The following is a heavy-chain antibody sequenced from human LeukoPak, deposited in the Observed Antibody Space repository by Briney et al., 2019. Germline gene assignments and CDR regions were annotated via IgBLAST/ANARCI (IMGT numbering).Heavy chain of an antibody. CDR3: ARDRGYDSSGYSYAYFDY. CDR1: GFTFSSYW. J-gene: IGHJ4*02. D-gene: IGHD3-22*01. Sequence: GGSLRLSCAASGFTFSSYWMSWVRQAPGKGLEWVANIKQDGSEKYYVDSVKGRFTISRDNAKNSLYLQMNSLRAEDTAVYYCARDRGYDSSGYSYAYFDYWGQGTLVTVSS. CDR2: IKQDGSEK. V-gene: IGHV3-7*01.